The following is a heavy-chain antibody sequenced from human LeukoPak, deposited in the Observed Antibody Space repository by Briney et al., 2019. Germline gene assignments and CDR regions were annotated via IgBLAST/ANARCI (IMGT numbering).Heavy chain of an antibody. CDR3: ARQWLQFGYYFDY. D-gene: IGHD5-24*01. V-gene: IGHV1-69*13. CDR1: GGTFSSYA. J-gene: IGHJ4*02. Sequence: PAASVKVSCKASGGTFSSYAISWVRQAPGQGLEWMGGIIPIFGTANYAQKFQGRVTITADESTSTAYMELSSLRSEDTAVYYCARQWLQFGYYFDYWGQGTLVTVSS. CDR2: IIPIFGTA.